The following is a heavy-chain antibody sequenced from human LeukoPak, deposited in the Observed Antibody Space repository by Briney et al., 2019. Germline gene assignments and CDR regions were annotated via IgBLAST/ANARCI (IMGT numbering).Heavy chain of an antibody. J-gene: IGHJ4*02. CDR1: GYTFTGYY. D-gene: IGHD3-22*01. Sequence: ASVKVSCKASGYTFTGYYMHWVRQAPGQGLEWMGWINPNSGGTNYAQKFQGRVTMTRDTSISTAYMELNRLRSDDTAVYYCARGKDYYDISGSTFDYWGQGTLVTVSS. CDR3: ARGKDYYDISGSTFDY. V-gene: IGHV1-2*02. CDR2: INPNSGGT.